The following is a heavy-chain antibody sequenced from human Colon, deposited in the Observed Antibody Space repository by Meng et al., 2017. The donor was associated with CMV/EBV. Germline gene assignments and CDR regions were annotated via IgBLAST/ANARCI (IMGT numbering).Heavy chain of an antibody. Sequence: SETLSLTCAVSGGSITISNWWSWVRQPPGKGLEWIGEFSQSGSTNYSPSLKSRVTMSLDKSKNQFSLQLSSVTGADTAVYYCATQDAFCSVFWGQGALVTVSS. J-gene: IGHJ4*02. CDR1: GGSITISNW. D-gene: IGHD2-15*01. V-gene: IGHV4-4*02. CDR2: FSQSGST. CDR3: ATQDAFCSVF.